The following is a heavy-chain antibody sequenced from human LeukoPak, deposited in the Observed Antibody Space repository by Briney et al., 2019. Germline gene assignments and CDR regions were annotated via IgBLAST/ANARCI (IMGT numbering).Heavy chain of an antibody. J-gene: IGHJ4*02. Sequence: KPSETLSLTCTVSGGSISSYYWSWIRQPPGKGLEWIGCIYYSGSTNYNPSLKSRVTISVDTSKNQFSLKLSSVTAADTAVYYCARDGENQYYFDYWGQGTLVTVSS. CDR2: IYYSGST. D-gene: IGHD1-14*01. CDR1: GGSISSYY. CDR3: ARDGENQYYFDY. V-gene: IGHV4-59*01.